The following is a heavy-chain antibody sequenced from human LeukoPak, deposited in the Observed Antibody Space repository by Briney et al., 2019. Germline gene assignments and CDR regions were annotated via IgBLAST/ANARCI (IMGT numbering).Heavy chain of an antibody. Sequence: GGSLRLSCAASGFTFSSYWMSWVRQAPGKGLEWVANIKEDGSEKYYVASVKGRFSISRDNAKDSLYLQMNSLRAEDTAVYYCASGRQLGYWGQGTLVTVSS. CDR2: IKEDGSEK. D-gene: IGHD3-16*01. V-gene: IGHV3-7*01. CDR1: GFTFSSYW. J-gene: IGHJ4*02. CDR3: ASGRQLGY.